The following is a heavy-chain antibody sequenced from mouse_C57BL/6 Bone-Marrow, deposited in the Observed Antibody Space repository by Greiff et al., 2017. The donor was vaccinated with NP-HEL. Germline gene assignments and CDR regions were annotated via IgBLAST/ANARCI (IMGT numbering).Heavy chain of an antibody. D-gene: IGHD1-1*01. CDR2: ISDGGSYT. Sequence: EVQLVESGGGLVKPGGSLKLSCAASGFTFSSYAMSWVRQTPEKRLEWVATISDGGSYTYYPDNVKGRFTISRDNAKNNLYLQMSHRKSEDTAMYYCARDTIPSYYYGSSNFDYWGQGTTLTVSS. V-gene: IGHV5-4*01. CDR1: GFTFSSYA. CDR3: ARDTIPSYYYGSSNFDY. J-gene: IGHJ2*01.